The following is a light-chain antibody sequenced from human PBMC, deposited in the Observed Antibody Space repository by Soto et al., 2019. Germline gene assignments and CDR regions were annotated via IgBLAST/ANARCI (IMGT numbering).Light chain of an antibody. J-gene: IGKJ5*01. V-gene: IGKV1-13*02. CDR3: QQLNTSPFT. Sequence: AIQLTQSPSSLSASVGDRVSITCRASQGISSALAWYQHKPGKPPKLLIYDASSLPSGVPSRFSGSESGTDCTLTISSLQPDDFAIYYCQQLNTSPFTFGQGTRLEIK. CDR1: QGISSA. CDR2: DAS.